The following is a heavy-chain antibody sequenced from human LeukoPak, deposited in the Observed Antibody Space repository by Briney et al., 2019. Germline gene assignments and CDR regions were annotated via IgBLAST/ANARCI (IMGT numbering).Heavy chain of an antibody. Sequence: GGSLRLSCAASGFTFSTYSMNWVRQAPGKGLEWVSYISSSSSTIYYADSVKGRFTISRDNAKNSLYLQMNSLRAGDTAVYYCARGSTYYDSSGQVPFDYWGQGTLVTVSS. CDR3: ARGSTYYDSSGQVPFDY. V-gene: IGHV3-48*01. CDR1: GFTFSTYS. D-gene: IGHD3-22*01. J-gene: IGHJ4*02. CDR2: ISSSSSTI.